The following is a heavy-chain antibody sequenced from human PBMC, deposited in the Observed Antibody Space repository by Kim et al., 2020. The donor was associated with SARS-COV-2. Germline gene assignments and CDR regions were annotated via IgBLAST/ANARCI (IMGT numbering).Heavy chain of an antibody. V-gene: IGHV1-46*01. D-gene: IGHD2-15*01. CDR3: ARSGGGSALDV. Sequence: YAQRFQDRFTMTIGTSASTVYMELSSLRSDDTAVYYCARSGGGSALDVWGQGTMVTVSS. J-gene: IGHJ3*01.